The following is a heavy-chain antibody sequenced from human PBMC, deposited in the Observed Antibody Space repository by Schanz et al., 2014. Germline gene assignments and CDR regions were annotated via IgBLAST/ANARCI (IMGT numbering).Heavy chain of an antibody. V-gene: IGHV1-69*08. CDR1: RSTFSSYT. CDR3: ARDGVDAAAGGNY. CDR2: IIPVLAIA. Sequence: QVQLVQSGAEVKKPGSSVKVSCKASRSTFSSYTISWIRQAPGQGLEWMGRIIPVLAIADYAQKFQGRVTITADKSTSTASMELSSLRSEDTAVYYCARDGVDAAAGGNYWGQGTLVTVSS. D-gene: IGHD6-13*01. J-gene: IGHJ4*02.